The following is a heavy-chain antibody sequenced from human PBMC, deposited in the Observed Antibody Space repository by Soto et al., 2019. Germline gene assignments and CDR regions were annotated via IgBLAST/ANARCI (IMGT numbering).Heavy chain of an antibody. V-gene: IGHV1-18*01. J-gene: IGHJ5*02. D-gene: IGHD3-10*01. CDR3: ARLIRGLVNWFAH. CDR2: IATYNSNK. CDR1: GDTFTNFG. Sequence: HLVQSGPEVKKPGASVTVSGKTSGDTFTNFGRSWVRQAPGQGLEWIGWIATYNSNKNSAQKFQGRLTLTTDTSTSTGDMELKSLEYDDPAVSYCARLIRGLVNWFAHWGQGTLITVSS.